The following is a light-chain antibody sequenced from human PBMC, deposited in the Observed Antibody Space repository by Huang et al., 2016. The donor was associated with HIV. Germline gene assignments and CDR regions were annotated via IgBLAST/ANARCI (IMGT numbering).Light chain of an antibody. CDR3: QHYNDWPPWT. CDR2: GAF. J-gene: IGKJ1*01. Sequence: EIVMTQSPATLSVSPGDTATLSCRASQSVGSDLAWYQHKSGQAPRLLIYGAFIRATGIPARFGGSGSGTEFTHTISSLQSEDIAVYYCQHYNDWPPWTFGQGTKVEIK. V-gene: IGKV3-15*01. CDR1: QSVGSD.